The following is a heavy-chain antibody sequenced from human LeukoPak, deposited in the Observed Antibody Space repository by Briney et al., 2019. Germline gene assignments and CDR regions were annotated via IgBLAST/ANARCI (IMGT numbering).Heavy chain of an antibody. CDR1: VGSISSSSYY. J-gene: IGHJ4*02. D-gene: IGHD1-26*01. CDR2: IYYSGST. Sequence: SETLSLTCTVSVGSISSSSYYWGWIRQPPGKGLEWIGSIYYSGSTYYNPSLKSRVTISVDTSKNQFSLKLSSVTAADTAVYYCARVFPIVGATRFDYWGQGTLVTVSS. V-gene: IGHV4-39*07. CDR3: ARVFPIVGATRFDY.